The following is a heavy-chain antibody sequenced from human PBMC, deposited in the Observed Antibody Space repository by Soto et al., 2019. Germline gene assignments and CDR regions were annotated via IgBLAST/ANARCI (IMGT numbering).Heavy chain of an antibody. V-gene: IGHV5-51*01. CDR1: GYSFTSYW. CDR3: TTGPAPRYCSSTSCNNWFDP. CDR2: IYPGDSDT. Sequence: GESLKISCKGSGYSFTSYWIGWVRQMPGKGLEWMGIIYPGDSDTRYSPSFQGQVTISADKSISTAYLQMNSLKTEDTAVYYCTTGPAPRYCSSTSCNNWFDPWGQGTLVTVSS. J-gene: IGHJ5*02. D-gene: IGHD2-2*01.